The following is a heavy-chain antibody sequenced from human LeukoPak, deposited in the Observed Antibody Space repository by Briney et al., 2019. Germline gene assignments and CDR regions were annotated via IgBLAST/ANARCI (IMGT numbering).Heavy chain of an antibody. J-gene: IGHJ4*02. V-gene: IGHV4-59*01. CDR3: AREQQLASYFDY. CDR1: GGSFSGYY. D-gene: IGHD6-13*01. CDR2: IYYSGST. Sequence: SETLPLTCAVYGGSFSGYYWSWIRQPPGKGLEWIGYIYYSGSTNYNPSLKSRVTISVDTSKNQFSLKLSSVTAADTAVYYCAREQQLASYFDYWGQGTLVTVSS.